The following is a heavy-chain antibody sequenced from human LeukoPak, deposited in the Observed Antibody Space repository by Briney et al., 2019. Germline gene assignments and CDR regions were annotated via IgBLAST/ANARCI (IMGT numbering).Heavy chain of an antibody. CDR2: ISSSSSTI. CDR1: GFTFSSYS. Sequence: EGSLRLSCAASGFTFSSYSMNWVRQAPGKGLEWVSYISSSSSTIYYADSVKGRFTISRDNAKNSLYLQMNSLRAEDTAVYYCARDTAGATDVFDYWGQGTLVTVSS. CDR3: ARDTAGATDVFDY. V-gene: IGHV3-48*04. D-gene: IGHD1-26*01. J-gene: IGHJ4*02.